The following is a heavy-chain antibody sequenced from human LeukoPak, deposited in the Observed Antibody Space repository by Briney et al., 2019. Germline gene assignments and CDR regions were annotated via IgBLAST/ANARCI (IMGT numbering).Heavy chain of an antibody. Sequence: GGSLRLSCAASGFTFSNYWTSWVRQAPGKGLEWVANIKQEQYGSEEYYVESLKGRFTIFRDNAKNSVHLQMNSLRAEDTAVYYCAKAPAYYDFWSGLDYWGQGTLVTVSS. V-gene: IGHV3-7*03. CDR2: IKQEQYGSEE. CDR3: AKAPAYYDFWSGLDY. CDR1: GFTFSNYW. J-gene: IGHJ4*02. D-gene: IGHD3-3*01.